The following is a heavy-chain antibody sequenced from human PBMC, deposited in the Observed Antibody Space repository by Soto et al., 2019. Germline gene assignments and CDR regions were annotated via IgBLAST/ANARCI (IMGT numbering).Heavy chain of an antibody. CDR1: GFTFSSYG. D-gene: IGHD1-26*01. J-gene: IGHJ4*02. Sequence: GGSLRLSCAASGFTFSSYGMHWVRQAPGKGLEWVAVISYDGSNKYYADSVKGRFTISRDNSKNTLYLQMNSLRAEDTAVYYCAKDSGSYPTLEYYFDYWGQGTLVTVSS. V-gene: IGHV3-30*18. CDR3: AKDSGSYPTLEYYFDY. CDR2: ISYDGSNK.